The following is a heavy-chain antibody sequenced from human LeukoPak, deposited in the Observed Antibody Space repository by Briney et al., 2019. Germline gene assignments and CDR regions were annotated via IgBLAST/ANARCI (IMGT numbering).Heavy chain of an antibody. V-gene: IGHV4-39*07. CDR3: AKGLLLPC. CDR1: GGSISSSSYY. CDR2: IYYSGST. Sequence: SETLSLTCTVSGGSISSSSYYWGWIRQPPGKGLEWIGSIYYSGSTYYNPSLKSRVTISVDTSKNQFSLKLSSVTAADTAVYYCAKGLLLPCWGQGTLVTVSS. D-gene: IGHD1-26*01. J-gene: IGHJ4*02.